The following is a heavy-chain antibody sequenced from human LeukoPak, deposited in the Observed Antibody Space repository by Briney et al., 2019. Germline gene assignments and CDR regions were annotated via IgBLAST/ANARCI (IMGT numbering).Heavy chain of an antibody. CDR2: ISAYNGNT. CDR3: ARDQSGYYYGSGSYSDGDYFDY. J-gene: IGHJ4*02. Sequence: ASVKVSCKASGYTFTSYGISWVRQAPGHGLEWMGWISAYNGNTNYAQKLQGRVTMTTDTSTSTAYMELRSLRSDDTAVYYCARDQSGYYYGSGSYSDGDYFDYWGQGTLVTVSS. CDR1: GYTFTSYG. V-gene: IGHV1-18*01. D-gene: IGHD3-10*01.